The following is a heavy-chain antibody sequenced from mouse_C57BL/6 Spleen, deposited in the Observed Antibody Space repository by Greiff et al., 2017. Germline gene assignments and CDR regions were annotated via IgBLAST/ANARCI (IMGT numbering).Heavy chain of an antibody. J-gene: IGHJ2*01. D-gene: IGHD2-3*01. CDR2: ISYDGSN. Sequence: EVKLMESGPGLVKPSQSLSLTCSVTGYSITSGYYWNWIRQFPGNKLEWMGYISYDGSNNYNPSLKNRISIPRDTSKNQFFLKLNSVTTEDTATYYCAREDDGYYVFDYWGQGTTLTVSS. V-gene: IGHV3-6*01. CDR3: AREDDGYYVFDY. CDR1: GYSITSGYY.